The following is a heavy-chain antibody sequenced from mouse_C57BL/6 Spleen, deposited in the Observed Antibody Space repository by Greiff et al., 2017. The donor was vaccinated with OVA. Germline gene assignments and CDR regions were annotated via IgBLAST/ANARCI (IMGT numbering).Heavy chain of an antibody. D-gene: IGHD2-4*01. CDR3: ARLPSFYDYDWYFDV. CDR2: ISYSGST. V-gene: IGHV3-8*01. Sequence: EVKLEESGPGLAKPSQTLSLTCSVTGYSITSDYWNWIRKFPGNKLEYMGYISYSGSTYYNPSLKSRISITRDTSKNQYYLQLNSVTTEDTATYYCARLPSFYDYDWYFDVWGTGTTVTVSS. J-gene: IGHJ1*03. CDR1: GYSITSDY.